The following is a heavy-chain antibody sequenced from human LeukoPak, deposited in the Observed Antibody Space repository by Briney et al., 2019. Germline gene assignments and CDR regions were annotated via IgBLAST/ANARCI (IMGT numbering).Heavy chain of an antibody. V-gene: IGHV3-11*04. Sequence: GGSLRLSCAASGFTLRDYYMSWIRQAPGKGLEWISYMSSTGNTIYYAESVKGRFTVSRDSANNSMSLQMTIRRAEDSAVYYCARSSSYFTYFDLWGRDTLVTVSS. CDR1: GFTLRDYY. J-gene: IGHJ2*01. D-gene: IGHD2/OR15-2a*01. CDR2: MSSTGNTI. CDR3: ARSSSYFTYFDL.